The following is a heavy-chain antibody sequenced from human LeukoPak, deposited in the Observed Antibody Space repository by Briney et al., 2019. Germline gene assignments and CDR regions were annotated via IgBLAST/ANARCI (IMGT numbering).Heavy chain of an antibody. J-gene: IGHJ4*02. Sequence: ASVKVSCKASGYTFTGYYIHWVRQAPGQGLEWLGWINPKSGDSNYEQKFQGRVSMTRDMSISTASMELSRLTSDDTAVYYCARGLIKLHYNYGSGGPDYWGQGSLVTISS. CDR2: INPKSGDS. D-gene: IGHD3-10*01. V-gene: IGHV1-2*02. CDR1: GYTFTGYY. CDR3: ARGLIKLHYNYGSGGPDY.